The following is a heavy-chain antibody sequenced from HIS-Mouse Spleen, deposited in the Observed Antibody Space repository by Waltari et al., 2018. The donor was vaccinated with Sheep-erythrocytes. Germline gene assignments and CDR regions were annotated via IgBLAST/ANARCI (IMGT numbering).Heavy chain of an antibody. D-gene: IGHD7-27*01. CDR3: ARDHNWGFDY. V-gene: IGHV3-21*01. Sequence: EVQLVESGGGLVKPGGSLSLSCAAPGFTFSSYSMNWVRQAPGKGLEWVSSISSSSSYIYYADSVKGRFTISRDNAKNSLYLQMNSLRAEDTAVYYCARDHNWGFDYWGQGTLVTVSS. CDR2: ISSSSSYI. CDR1: GFTFSSYS. J-gene: IGHJ4*02.